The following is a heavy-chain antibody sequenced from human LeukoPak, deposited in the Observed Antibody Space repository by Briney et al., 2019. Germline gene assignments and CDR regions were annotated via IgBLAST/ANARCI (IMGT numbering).Heavy chain of an antibody. D-gene: IGHD5-18*01. CDR3: AKGLAAIEFFQH. Sequence: PGGSLRLSCAASGFTFSSYAMSWVRQAPGRGLEWVSAISGSGGSTYYADSVKGRFTISRDNSKNTLYLQMNTLRAEDTAVYYCAKGLAAIEFFQHWGQGTLVTVSS. CDR1: GFTFSSYA. V-gene: IGHV3-23*01. CDR2: ISGSGGST. J-gene: IGHJ1*01.